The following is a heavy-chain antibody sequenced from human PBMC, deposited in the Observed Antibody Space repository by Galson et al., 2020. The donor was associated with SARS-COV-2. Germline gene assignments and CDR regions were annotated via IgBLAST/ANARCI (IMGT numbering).Heavy chain of an antibody. D-gene: IGHD5-18*01. Sequence: SETLSLTCAVSGGSISSGGYHWTWIRQAPGLALEWPGYSYQSGATQYNPSNKSRLTISVERPKNQLSLDLRSVNVANSAVYLCARRYAYGLTPDWYFGLWCAGTVVTVAS. CDR2: SYQSGAT. J-gene: IGHJ2*01. V-gene: IGHV4-30-2*01. CDR3: ARRYAYGLTPDWYFGL. CDR1: GGSISSGGYH.